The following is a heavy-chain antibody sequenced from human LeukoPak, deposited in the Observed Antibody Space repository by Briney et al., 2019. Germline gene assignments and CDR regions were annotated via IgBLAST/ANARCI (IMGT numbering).Heavy chain of an antibody. Sequence: PLQTLSLTCTVSGGSISSGSYYWSWIRQPAGKGLEWIGRIYTSGSINYNPSLKSRVTISVDTSKNQFSLKLSSVTAADTAVYYCARASTTVVTDWFDPWGQGTLVTVSS. D-gene: IGHD4-23*01. CDR1: GGSISSGSYY. V-gene: IGHV4-61*02. CDR2: IYTSGSI. CDR3: ARASTTVVTDWFDP. J-gene: IGHJ5*02.